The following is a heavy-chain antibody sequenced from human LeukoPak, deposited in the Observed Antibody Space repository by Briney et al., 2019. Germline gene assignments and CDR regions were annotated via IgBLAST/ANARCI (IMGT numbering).Heavy chain of an antibody. CDR2: IYYSGST. D-gene: IGHD1-26*01. CDR1: GYSISSGYY. J-gene: IGHJ4*02. V-gene: IGHV4-38-2*02. Sequence: SETLSLTCTVSGYSISSGYYWDWIRQPPGKGLEWIGSIYYSGSTYYNPSLKSRVTISVDTSKNQFSLKLSSVTAADTAVYYCARGYSGSYLDYWGQGTLVTVSS. CDR3: ARGYSGSYLDY.